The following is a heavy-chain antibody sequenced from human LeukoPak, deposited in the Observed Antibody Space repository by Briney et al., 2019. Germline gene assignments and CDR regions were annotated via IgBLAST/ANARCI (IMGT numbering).Heavy chain of an antibody. Sequence: SETLSLTCTVSGGSISSHSWNWIRQPPGKGLEWIGFIYYSGSTNYNPSLKSRVTISLDTSRYQFSLKMSSVTAADTAVYYCARGAGWYQFWGQGTLVTVSS. CDR1: GGSISSHS. CDR2: IYYSGST. J-gene: IGHJ4*02. CDR3: ARGAGWYQF. D-gene: IGHD6-19*01. V-gene: IGHV4-59*11.